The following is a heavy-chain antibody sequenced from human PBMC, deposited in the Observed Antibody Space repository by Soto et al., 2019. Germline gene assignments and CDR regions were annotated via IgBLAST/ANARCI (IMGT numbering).Heavy chain of an antibody. CDR3: AKRRYCSSTTCFDF. CDR1: GFTVGISY. V-gene: IGHV3-66*01. D-gene: IGHD2-2*01. Sequence: ELQLVESGGALVQPGGSLRLSCAASGFTVGISYMSWVRQVPGKGLEWVSIMYSGGNTYYAASVKGRFIVSRDNSKNTLYLQMSSLRVEDTAVYYCAKRRYCSSTTCFDFWGQGTLVTVSS. J-gene: IGHJ4*02. CDR2: MYSGGNT.